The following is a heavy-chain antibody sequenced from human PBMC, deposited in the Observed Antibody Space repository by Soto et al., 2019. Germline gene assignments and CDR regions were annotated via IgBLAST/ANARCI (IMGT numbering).Heavy chain of an antibody. Sequence: EEQLVESGGGLVQPGGSLRLSCAASGFTFSNHVMNWVRQAPGRGLEWVSSITRDFNTYYADSVKGRFNISRDNAKDSLYLQMNSLRADDTAVYYCVNGDYYVGQGTLVTVSS. CDR1: GFTFSNHV. CDR2: ITRDFNT. J-gene: IGHJ4*02. D-gene: IGHD4-17*01. CDR3: VNGDYY. V-gene: IGHV3-48*01.